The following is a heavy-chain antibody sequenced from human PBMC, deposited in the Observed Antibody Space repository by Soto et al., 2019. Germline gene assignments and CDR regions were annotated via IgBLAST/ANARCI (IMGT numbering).Heavy chain of an antibody. CDR3: ARPLGGSGSYYIGY. J-gene: IGHJ4*02. V-gene: IGHV4-59*05. D-gene: IGHD3-10*01. CDR1: GGPFKSYY. Sequence: SETLSLTCSVSGGPFKSYYWSWVRQPPGRGLEWIGSIYYSGSTYYNPSLKSRVTISVDTSKNQFSLKLSSVTAADTAVYYCARPLGGSGSYYIGYWGQGTLVTVSS. CDR2: IYYSGST.